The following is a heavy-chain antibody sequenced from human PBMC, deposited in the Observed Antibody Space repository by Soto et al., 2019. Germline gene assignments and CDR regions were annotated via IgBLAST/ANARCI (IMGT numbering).Heavy chain of an antibody. Sequence: PGGSLRLSCAASGFTFSSYSMNWVRQAPGKGLELVSYISSSSSTIYYADSVKGRFTISRDNAKNSLYLQMNSLRAEDTAVYYCARLYCSSTSCSPPYYYGMDVWGQGTTVTVSS. CDR3: ARLYCSSTSCSPPYYYGMDV. D-gene: IGHD2-2*01. CDR1: GFTFSSYS. J-gene: IGHJ6*02. CDR2: ISSSSSTI. V-gene: IGHV3-48*01.